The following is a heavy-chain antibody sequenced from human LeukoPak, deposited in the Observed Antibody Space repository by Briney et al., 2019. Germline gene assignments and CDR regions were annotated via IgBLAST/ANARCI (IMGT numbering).Heavy chain of an antibody. J-gene: IGHJ4*02. V-gene: IGHV4-59*01. CDR2: IYYSGST. D-gene: IGHD3-10*01. CDR3: ASRPYGSGTPPFDY. Sequence: PSETLSLTCTVSGGSISSYYWGWIRQPPGKGLEWIGYIYYSGSTNYNPSLKSRVTISVDTSKNQFSLKLSSVTAADTAVYYCASRPYGSGTPPFDYWGQGTLVTVSS. CDR1: GGSISSYY.